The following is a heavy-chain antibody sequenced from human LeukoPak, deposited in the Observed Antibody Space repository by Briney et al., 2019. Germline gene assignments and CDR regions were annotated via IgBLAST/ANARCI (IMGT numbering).Heavy chain of an antibody. CDR2: IIPIFGTA. D-gene: IGHD3-22*01. Sequence: GASVKVSCKASGGTFSSYAISWVRQAPGQGLEWMGGIIPIFGTANYAQKFQGRVTITADESTSTAYMELSSLRSGDTAVYYCARATMIVVVITTKPSYYGMDVWGQGTTVTVSS. CDR3: ARATMIVVVITTKPSYYGMDV. V-gene: IGHV1-69*13. CDR1: GGTFSSYA. J-gene: IGHJ6*02.